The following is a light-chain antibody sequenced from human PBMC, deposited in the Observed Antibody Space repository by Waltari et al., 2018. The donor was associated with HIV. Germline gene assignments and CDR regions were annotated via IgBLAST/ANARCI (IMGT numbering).Light chain of an antibody. V-gene: IGLV2-8*01. Sequence: QSALTQPPSASGSRGQSVTISCTGSSSDMGAYDSVSWFQQHPNNAPKLLLYEVSKRPSEVPARFSGSRSGEPAFLCVSGLQPDDTAAYFCSSDVDNIRVLFGGGTNLTVL. CDR1: SSDMGAYDS. CDR3: SSDVDNIRVL. J-gene: IGLJ2*01. CDR2: EVS.